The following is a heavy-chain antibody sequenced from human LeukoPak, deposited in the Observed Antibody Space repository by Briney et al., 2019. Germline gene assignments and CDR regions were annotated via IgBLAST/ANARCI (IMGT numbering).Heavy chain of an antibody. Sequence: PGGSLRLSCTASGFTFGDYAVSWFRQAPGKGLEWVSFIRSKAYGGTTEYAASVKGRFTISRDDSKNIAYLQMNSLRAEDTAVYYCANLVAVAGTALDYWGQGTLVTVSS. J-gene: IGHJ4*02. CDR2: IRSKAYGGTT. D-gene: IGHD6-19*01. V-gene: IGHV3-49*03. CDR3: ANLVAVAGTALDY. CDR1: GFTFGDYA.